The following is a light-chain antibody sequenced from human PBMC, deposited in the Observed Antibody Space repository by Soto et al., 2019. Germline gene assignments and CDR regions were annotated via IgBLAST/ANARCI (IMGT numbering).Light chain of an antibody. CDR2: DVS. CDR3: TSYASSSAYV. Sequence: QSALTQPPSVSGSPGQSVAISCTGTSSDVGGYNRVSWYQQPPGKAPKLLIYDVSNRPSGGSTRFSGSKSGNTASLTISGLQAEDEADYYCTSYASSSAYVFGPGTKLT. V-gene: IGLV2-18*02. CDR1: SSDVGGYNR. J-gene: IGLJ1*01.